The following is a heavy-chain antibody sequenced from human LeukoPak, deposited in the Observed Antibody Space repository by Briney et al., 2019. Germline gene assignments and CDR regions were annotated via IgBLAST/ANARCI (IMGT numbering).Heavy chain of an antibody. CDR3: ARPIYSSSWDAFNI. CDR1: GFTFSSYW. V-gene: IGHV3-7*01. J-gene: IGHJ3*02. CDR2: INQDGSKV. Sequence: PGGSLRLSCAASGFTFSSYWMSWVRQAPGKGLECVANINQDGSKVYYVDSMKGRFTISRDKAKKSLYLQMNSLRAEDTAVYYCARPIYSSSWDAFNIWGPGTMVTVSS. D-gene: IGHD6-13*01.